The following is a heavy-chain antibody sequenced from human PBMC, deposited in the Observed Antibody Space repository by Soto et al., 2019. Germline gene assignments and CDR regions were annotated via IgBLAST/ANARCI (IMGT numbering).Heavy chain of an antibody. CDR1: GFIFSNYV. CDR2: ISGRGDNT. CDR3: ARGEYYDSYYFDY. V-gene: IGHV3-23*01. D-gene: IGHD3-3*01. J-gene: IGHJ4*02. Sequence: PGGSLRLSCAASGFIFSNYVMSWVRQTPGKGLEWVSGISGRGDNTYYADSVKGRFTVSRDNSKNTLYLQMDSLRAEDTAVYYCARGEYYDSYYFDYWGQGTLVTVSS.